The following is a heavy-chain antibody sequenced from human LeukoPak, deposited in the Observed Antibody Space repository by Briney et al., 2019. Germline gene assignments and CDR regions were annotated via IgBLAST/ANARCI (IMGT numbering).Heavy chain of an antibody. CDR2: ISVYNGNT. CDR1: GYTFTSYG. J-gene: IGHJ2*01. V-gene: IGHV1-18*01. D-gene: IGHD6-13*01. CDR3: ARGSSWYRSFDWYFDL. Sequence: ASVKVSCKASGYTFTSYGISWVRQAPGQGLEWMGWISVYNGNTNYAQKLQGRVTMTTDTSTSTAYMEPRSLRSDDTAVYYCARGSSWYRSFDWYFDLWGRGTLVTVSS.